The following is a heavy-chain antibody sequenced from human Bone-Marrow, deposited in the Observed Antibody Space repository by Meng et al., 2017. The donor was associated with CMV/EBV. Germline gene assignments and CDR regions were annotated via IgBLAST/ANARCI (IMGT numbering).Heavy chain of an antibody. Sequence: ASVKVSCKASGYTFTSYYMHWVRQAPGQGLEWMGIINPSGGSTSYAQKFQGRVTMTRDTSTSTVYMELSSLRAEDTAVYYCAKDQEGYNWNYGPAVDYWGQGTLVTFSS. CDR3: AKDQEGYNWNYGPAVDY. CDR1: GYTFTSYY. J-gene: IGHJ4*02. D-gene: IGHD1-7*01. CDR2: INPSGGST. V-gene: IGHV1-46*01.